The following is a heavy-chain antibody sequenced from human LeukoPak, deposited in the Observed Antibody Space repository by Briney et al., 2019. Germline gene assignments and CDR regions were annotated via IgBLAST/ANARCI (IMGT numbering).Heavy chain of an antibody. CDR3: ARGDSSGYHSYYFDY. CDR1: GGSIRGYD. CDR2: MFNTGST. V-gene: IGHV4-59*01. J-gene: IGHJ4*02. Sequence: PSETLSLTCTVSGGSIRGYDWGWIRQPPGKGLEWISYMFNTGSTNYNPSLKSRVTMSVDTSKNQFSLKLSSVTAADTALYYCARGDSSGYHSYYFDYWGQGTLVTVSS. D-gene: IGHD5-18*01.